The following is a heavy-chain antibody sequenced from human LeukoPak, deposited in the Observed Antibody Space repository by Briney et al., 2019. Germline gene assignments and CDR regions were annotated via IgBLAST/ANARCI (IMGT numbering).Heavy chain of an antibody. D-gene: IGHD3-3*01. J-gene: IGHJ3*02. CDR2: IYHSGST. CDR1: GGSISNYY. V-gene: IGHV4-59*01. CDR3: ARDLGTYDFWSGYSDHDAFDI. Sequence: SETLSLTCTVSGGSISNYYWSWIRQPPGKGLEWIGYIYHSGSTNYNPSLKSRVTISVDTSKNQFSLKLSSVTAADTAVYYCARDLGTYDFWSGYSDHDAFDIWGQGTMVTVSS.